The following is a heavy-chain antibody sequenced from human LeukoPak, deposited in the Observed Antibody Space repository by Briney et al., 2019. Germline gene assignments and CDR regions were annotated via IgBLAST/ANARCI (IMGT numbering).Heavy chain of an antibody. CDR1: GFIFSDYY. J-gene: IGHJ4*02. V-gene: IGHV3-11*01. D-gene: IGHD3-10*01. CDR2: ISSSGSTK. CDR3: ARDGHAYGRGSPHY. Sequence: PGGSLRLSCAASGFIFSDYYMSWIRQAPGKGLEWVSYISSSGSTKYYADSVKGRFTISRDNAKNSYLQMNSLRAEGTAVYYCARDGHAYGRGSPHYWGQGTLVTVSS.